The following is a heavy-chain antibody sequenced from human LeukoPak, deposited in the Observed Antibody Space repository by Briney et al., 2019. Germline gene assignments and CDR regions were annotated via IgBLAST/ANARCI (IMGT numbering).Heavy chain of an antibody. D-gene: IGHD6-19*01. V-gene: IGHV3-23*01. CDR1: GFTFSNYA. J-gene: IGHJ4*02. CDR2: INAGGGST. CDR3: AKGGWYGAFDY. Sequence: GGSLRLSCAASGFTFSNYAMSWVRQAPGKGLEWVSTINAGGGSTYYADSVKGRFTFSRDNSKNTLYLHMNSLRAEDTAIYYCAKGGWYGAFDYWGQGTLVTVPS.